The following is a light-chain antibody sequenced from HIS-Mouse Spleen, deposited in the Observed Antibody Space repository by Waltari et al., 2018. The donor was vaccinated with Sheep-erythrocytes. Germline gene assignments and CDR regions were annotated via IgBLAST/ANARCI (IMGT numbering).Light chain of an antibody. V-gene: IGLV2-23*01. CDR1: SRDVGSYNL. J-gene: IGLJ3*02. Sequence: QSALTQPASVSGSPGQSITISCTGTSRDVGSYNLVPWYQQHPGKAPNHLIYEGSKRPSGVSNRFSGSKSGNTASLTISGLQAEDEADYYCCSYAGSSTPWVFGGGTKLTVL. CDR2: EGS. CDR3: CSYAGSSTPWV.